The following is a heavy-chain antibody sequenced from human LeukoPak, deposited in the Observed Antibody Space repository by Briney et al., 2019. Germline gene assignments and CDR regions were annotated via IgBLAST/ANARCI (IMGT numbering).Heavy chain of an antibody. Sequence: GGSLRLSCAASGVTSNYFTWAPQAPGKGLEWVSVIYNGATTYYADSVKGRFTISRDNSKSTLFVYLQMKSHRTADTAVYYCAGGGEAARSLQYWGQGTLVTLSS. CDR3: AGGGEAARSLQY. J-gene: IGHJ1*01. D-gene: IGHD3-16*01. V-gene: IGHV3-66*02. CDR2: IYNGATT. CDR1: GVTSNY.